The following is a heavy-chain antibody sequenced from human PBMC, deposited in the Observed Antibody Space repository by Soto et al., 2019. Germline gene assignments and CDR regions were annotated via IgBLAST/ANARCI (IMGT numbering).Heavy chain of an antibody. CDR1: GDSVSSRGTA. CDR2: TYYTSKWEN. CDR3: ARGRVTYYGMDV. J-gene: IGHJ6*04. Sequence: PSQTLSLTCAISGDSVSSRGTAWNWIRQSPSRGLEWLGRTYYTSKWENDYAVSVKSRVTVNPDTSKNQFSLHLNSVTLEDTAVYYCARGRVTYYGMDVWGKGTTVTVAS. V-gene: IGHV6-1*01. D-gene: IGHD4-4*01.